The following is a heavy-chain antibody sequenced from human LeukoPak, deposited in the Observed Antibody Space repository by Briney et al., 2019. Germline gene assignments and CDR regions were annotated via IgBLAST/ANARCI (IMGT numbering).Heavy chain of an antibody. J-gene: IGHJ6*03. V-gene: IGHV7-4-1*02. CDR1: GGTFSSYA. D-gene: IGHD3-3*01. CDR3: ARASTVSGFLEWFKYYYYYYYMDV. Sequence: GASVKVSCKASGGTFSSYAISWVRQAPGQGLEWMGWINTNTGNPTYAQGFTGRFVFSLDTSVSTAYLQISSLKAEDTAVYYCARASTVSGFLEWFKYYYYYYYMDVWGKGTTVTVSS. CDR2: INTNTGNP.